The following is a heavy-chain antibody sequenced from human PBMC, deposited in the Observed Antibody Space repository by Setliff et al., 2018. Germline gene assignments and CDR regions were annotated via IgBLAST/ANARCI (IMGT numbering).Heavy chain of an antibody. V-gene: IGHV4-59*01. CDR3: ARAAKYDSSGYYGFWFDP. D-gene: IGHD3-22*01. Sequence: LSLTCSVSGGSISSSYWTWIRQPPGKGLEWIGYIYSSGSSNYNPSLKSRVTISVDTSENQFSLRLSSVTAADTAVYYCARAAKYDSSGYYGFWFDPWGQGNLVTVSS. CDR1: GGSISSSY. CDR2: IYSSGSS. J-gene: IGHJ5*02.